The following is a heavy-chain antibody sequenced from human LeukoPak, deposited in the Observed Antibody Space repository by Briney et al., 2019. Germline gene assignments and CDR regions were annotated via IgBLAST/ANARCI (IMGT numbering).Heavy chain of an antibody. CDR1: GYTLTVYY. Sequence: ASVKVSCKASGYTLTVYYMHWVRQAPGQGVEWMGWINPNSGATNYAQKFQGRVTMTRDTSITTAYMEPTRLRSDDTAVYYCARDPDYGGIIGGAIDYWGQGTLVTVYS. CDR2: INPNSGAT. D-gene: IGHD4-23*01. CDR3: ARDPDYGGIIGGAIDY. V-gene: IGHV1-2*02. J-gene: IGHJ4*02.